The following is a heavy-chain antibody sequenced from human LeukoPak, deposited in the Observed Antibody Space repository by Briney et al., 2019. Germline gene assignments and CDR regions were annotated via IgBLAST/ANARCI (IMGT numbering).Heavy chain of an antibody. Sequence: SETLSLTCTVSGYSISSGYYWGWIRQPPGKGLEWIGSIYHSGSTYYNPSLKSRVTISVDTSKNQFSLKLSSVTAADTAVYYCARARITMVRGVIFWFDPWGQGTLVTVSS. CDR1: GYSISSGYY. D-gene: IGHD3-10*01. CDR2: IYHSGST. V-gene: IGHV4-38-2*02. J-gene: IGHJ5*02. CDR3: ARARITMVRGVIFWFDP.